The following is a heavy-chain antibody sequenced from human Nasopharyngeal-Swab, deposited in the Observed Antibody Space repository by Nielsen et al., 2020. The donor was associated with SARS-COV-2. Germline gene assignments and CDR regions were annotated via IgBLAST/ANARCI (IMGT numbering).Heavy chain of an antibody. Sequence: SETLSLTCTVSGGSISSSSYYWGWIRQPPGKGLEWLGSIYYSGSTYYNPSLKRRVTISVDTSKNQFSLKLSSVTAADTAVYYCATYGYGSYYYYYMDVWGKGTTVTVSS. V-gene: IGHV4-39*01. J-gene: IGHJ6*03. CDR3: ATYGYGSYYYYYMDV. CDR1: GGSISSSSYY. D-gene: IGHD5-18*01. CDR2: IYYSGST.